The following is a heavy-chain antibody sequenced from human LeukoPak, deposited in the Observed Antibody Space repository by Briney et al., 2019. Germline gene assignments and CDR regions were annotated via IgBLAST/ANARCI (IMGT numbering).Heavy chain of an antibody. Sequence: GRSLRLSCAASGFTFSSYAMHWVRQAPGKGLEWVAVISYDGSNKYYADSVKGRFTISRDNSKNTLYLQMNSLRSEDTAVYYCARFLWETRYYYYGMDVWGQGTTVTVSS. CDR3: ARFLWETRYYYYGMDV. CDR1: GFTFSSYA. J-gene: IGHJ6*02. D-gene: IGHD1-26*01. CDR2: ISYDGSNK. V-gene: IGHV3-30*01.